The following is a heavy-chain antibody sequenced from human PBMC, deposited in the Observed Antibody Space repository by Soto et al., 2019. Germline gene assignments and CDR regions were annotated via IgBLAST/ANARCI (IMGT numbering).Heavy chain of an antibody. CDR1: GYSFTSYW. CDR3: ARHPYYYDSSGYYDY. CDR2: IDPSDSYT. Sequence: GESLKISCKGSGYSFTSYWISWVRQMPGKGLEWMGRIDPSDSYTNYSPSFQGHVTISADKSISTAYLQWSSLKASDTAIYYCARHPYYYDSSGYYDYWGQGTLVTVSS. J-gene: IGHJ4*02. D-gene: IGHD3-22*01. V-gene: IGHV5-10-1*01.